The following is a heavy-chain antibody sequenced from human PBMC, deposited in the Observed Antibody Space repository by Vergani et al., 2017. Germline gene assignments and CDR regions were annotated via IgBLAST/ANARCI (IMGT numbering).Heavy chain of an antibody. CDR2: ISAYNGNT. Sequence: QVQLVQSGAEVKKAGASVKVSCKASGYTFASYDISWVRQAPGQGLEWMGWISAYNGNTNYAQKLQGRVTMTTDTSTSTAYMELRSLRSDDTAVYYCARGHDFWSGYLEVWWFDPWGQGTLVTVSS. J-gene: IGHJ5*02. V-gene: IGHV1-18*01. CDR3: ARGHDFWSGYLEVWWFDP. CDR1: GYTFASYD. D-gene: IGHD3-3*01.